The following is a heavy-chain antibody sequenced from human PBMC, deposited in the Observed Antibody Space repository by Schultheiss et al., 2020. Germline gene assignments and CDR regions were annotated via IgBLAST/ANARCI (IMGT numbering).Heavy chain of an antibody. CDR1: GYTFTGYY. D-gene: IGHD1-26*01. CDR2: INPSGGST. CDR3: AKEHDKWVFYYHYMDV. Sequence: ASVKVSCKASGYTFTGYYMHWVRQAPGQGLEWMGIINPSGGSTSYAQKFQGRVTITRDTSTSTVYMELSSLRAEDTAVYYCAKEHDKWVFYYHYMDVWGKGTTVTVSS. J-gene: IGHJ6*03. V-gene: IGHV1-46*01.